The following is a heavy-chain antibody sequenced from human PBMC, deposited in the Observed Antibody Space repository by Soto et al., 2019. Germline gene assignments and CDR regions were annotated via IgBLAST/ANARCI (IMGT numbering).Heavy chain of an antibody. J-gene: IGHJ3*02. D-gene: IGHD1-26*01. CDR2: IWYDGSNK. V-gene: IGHV3-33*01. CDR1: GFTFSSYG. Sequence: PGGSLRLSCAASGFTFSSYGMHWVRQAPGKGLEWVAVIWYDGSNKYYADSVKGRFTISRDNSKNTLYLQMNSLRAEDTAVYYCARVFSKGAGAAVTKAFDIWGQGKVLPVSS. CDR3: ARVFSKGAGAAVTKAFDI.